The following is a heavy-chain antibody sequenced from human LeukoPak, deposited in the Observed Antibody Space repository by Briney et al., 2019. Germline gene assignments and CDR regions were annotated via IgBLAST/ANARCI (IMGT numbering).Heavy chain of an antibody. CDR2: ISGSGGST. D-gene: IGHD3-10*01. J-gene: IGHJ4*02. CDR1: GFTFSSYA. V-gene: IGHV3-23*01. CDR3: AKVLRASITMVRGVIVFDY. Sequence: GGSLRLSCAASGFTFSSYAMSWVRQAPGKGLEWVSAISGSGGSTYYADSVKGRFTISRDNSKNTLYLQMNSLRAEDTAVYYCAKVLRASITMVRGVIVFDYWGQGTLVTVSS.